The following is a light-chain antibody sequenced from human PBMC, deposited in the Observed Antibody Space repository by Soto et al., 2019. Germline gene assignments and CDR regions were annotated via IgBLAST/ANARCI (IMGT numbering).Light chain of an antibody. CDR1: PGISNS. J-gene: IGKJ3*01. CDR3: QKYNSGLET. Sequence: DIQMTQSPSSLSAFVGDRVTISCRASPGISNSVAWYQQKPGKVPKVLIYDASTLQSGVPSRFSGSGSGTEFTLTISSLQPEDVGIYYCQKYNSGLETFGPGTKVDIK. CDR2: DAS. V-gene: IGKV1-27*01.